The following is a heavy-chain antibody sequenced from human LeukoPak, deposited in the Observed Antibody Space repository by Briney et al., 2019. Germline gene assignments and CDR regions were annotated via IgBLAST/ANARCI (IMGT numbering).Heavy chain of an antibody. CDR2: ISGSGGST. CDR3: AKDLASTMIVVVIPGDY. J-gene: IGHJ4*02. V-gene: IGHV3-23*01. CDR1: GFTFSSYA. Sequence: GGSLRLSCAASGFTFSSYAMSWVRQAPGKGLEWVSAISGSGGSTYYADSVKGRFTISRDNSKNTLYLQMNSLRAEDTAVYYCAKDLASTMIVVVIPGDYWGQGTLVTVSS. D-gene: IGHD3-22*01.